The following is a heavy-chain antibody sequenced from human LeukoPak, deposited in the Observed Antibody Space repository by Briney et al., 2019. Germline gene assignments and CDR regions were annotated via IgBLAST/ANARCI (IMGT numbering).Heavy chain of an antibody. CDR1: GGTFSSYA. CDR2: IIPIFGTA. Sequence: VASVKVSCKASGGTFSSYAISWVRQAPGQGLEWMGGIIPIFGTANYAQKFQGGPTVTRDTPTSTVYMELSSLRSDDTAVYYCARVGSSSWSPLIYYYYYMDVWGKGTTVTVSS. V-gene: IGHV1-69*05. J-gene: IGHJ6*03. D-gene: IGHD6-13*01. CDR3: ARVGSSSWSPLIYYYYYMDV.